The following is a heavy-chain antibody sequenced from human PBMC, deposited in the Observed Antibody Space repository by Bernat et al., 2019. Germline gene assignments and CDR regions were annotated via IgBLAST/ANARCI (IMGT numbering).Heavy chain of an antibody. D-gene: IGHD3-3*01. V-gene: IGHV3-11*05. Sequence: QVQLVESGGGLVKPGGSLRLSCAASGFTFSDYYMSWIRQAPGKGLEWVSYISSSSSYTNYADSVKGRFTISRDNAKNSLYLQMNSLRAEDTAVYYCARDRFAIFGVVIPVVDMDVWGKGTTVTVSS. J-gene: IGHJ6*03. CDR2: ISSSSSYT. CDR1: GFTFSDYY. CDR3: ARDRFAIFGVVIPVVDMDV.